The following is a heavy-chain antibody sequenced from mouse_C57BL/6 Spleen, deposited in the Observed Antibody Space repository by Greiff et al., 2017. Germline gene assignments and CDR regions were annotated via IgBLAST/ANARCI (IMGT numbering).Heavy chain of an antibody. Sequence: QVQLQQPGAELVMPGASVKLSCKASGYTFTSYWMHWVKQRPGQGLEWIGEIDPSDSYTNYNQKFKSKSTLTVDKSSSTAYMQLSSLTSEDSAVYYCARRYYGSSYWYFDVWGTGTTVTVSS. CDR1: GYTFTSYW. D-gene: IGHD1-1*01. V-gene: IGHV1-69*01. CDR3: ARRYYGSSYWYFDV. J-gene: IGHJ1*03. CDR2: IDPSDSYT.